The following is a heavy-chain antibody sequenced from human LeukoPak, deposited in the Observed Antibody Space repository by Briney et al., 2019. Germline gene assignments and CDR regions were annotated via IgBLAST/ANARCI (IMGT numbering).Heavy chain of an antibody. J-gene: IGHJ4*02. Sequence: GGSLRLSCAASGFAFHDYGMHWVRQAPGKGLEWVSGINWNGGSTGYADSVKGRFTISRDNARNSLYLQMNSLRAEDTALYYCARGHGSGIYEPIDYWGQGTLVTVSS. CDR1: GFAFHDYG. CDR2: INWNGGST. CDR3: ARGHGSGIYEPIDY. V-gene: IGHV3-20*04. D-gene: IGHD3-10*01.